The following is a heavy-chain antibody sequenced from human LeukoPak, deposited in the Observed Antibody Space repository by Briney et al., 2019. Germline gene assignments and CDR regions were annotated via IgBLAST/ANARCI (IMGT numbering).Heavy chain of an antibody. D-gene: IGHD3-10*01. V-gene: IGHV4-31*03. J-gene: IGHJ5*02. CDR1: GGSISSGGYY. Sequence: PSETLSLTCTVSGGSISSGGYYWSWIRQHPGKGLEWIGYIYYSGSTYYNPSLKSRVTISVDTSKNQFSLKLSSVTAADTAVYYCARPYYGSGSPTIGWFDPWGQGTLVTVSS. CDR2: IYYSGST. CDR3: ARPYYGSGSPTIGWFDP.